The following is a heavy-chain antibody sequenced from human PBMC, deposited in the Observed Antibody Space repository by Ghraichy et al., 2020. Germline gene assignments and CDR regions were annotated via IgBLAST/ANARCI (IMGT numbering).Heavy chain of an antibody. Sequence: ASVKVSCKASGYTFTSYSFTWVRQAPGQGLEWMGWISAYNGNTNYAQKLQGRVTMTTDTSTSTAYMELRSLRSDDTAVYYCARDHSSGEQNWFGPWGQGTLVTVSS. D-gene: IGHD6-19*01. J-gene: IGHJ5*02. CDR3: ARDHSSGEQNWFGP. CDR1: GYTFTSYS. V-gene: IGHV1-18*01. CDR2: ISAYNGNT.